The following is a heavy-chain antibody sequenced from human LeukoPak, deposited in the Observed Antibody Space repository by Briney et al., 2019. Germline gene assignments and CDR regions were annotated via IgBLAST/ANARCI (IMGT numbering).Heavy chain of an antibody. V-gene: IGHV3-30*02. J-gene: IGHJ5*02. CDR3: AKDRYCSSTSCSFGTTWFDP. CDR2: IRYDGTNK. D-gene: IGHD2-2*01. Sequence: SGGSLRLSCAASGLIFSDYGMHWVRQAPGKGLEWVTFIRYDGTNKYYADSVKGRFTISRDNSKNTPYLQMDSLRTGDTAVYYCAKDRYCSSTSCSFGTTWFDPWGQGTLVTVSS. CDR1: GLIFSDYG.